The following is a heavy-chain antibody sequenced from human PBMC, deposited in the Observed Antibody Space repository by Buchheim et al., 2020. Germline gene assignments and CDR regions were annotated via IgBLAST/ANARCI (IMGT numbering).Heavy chain of an antibody. V-gene: IGHV1-46*01. CDR3: AREIPRTMIVGGWYFDY. CDR2: INPSGGST. D-gene: IGHD3-22*01. J-gene: IGHJ4*02. Sequence: QVQLVQSGAEVKKPGASVKVSCKASGYTFTSYYMHWVRQAPGQGLEWMGIINPSGGSTSYAQKFQGRVTMTRDTSTSTVYMELSSLRSEDTAVYSCAREIPRTMIVGGWYFDYWGQGTL. CDR1: GYTFTSYY.